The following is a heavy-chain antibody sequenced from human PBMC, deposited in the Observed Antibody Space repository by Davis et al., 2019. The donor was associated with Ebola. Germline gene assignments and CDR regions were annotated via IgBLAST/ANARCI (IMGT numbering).Heavy chain of an antibody. CDR2: INPSGGST. Sequence: ASVTVSCKASGYIFTSYYMHWVRQAPGQGREWLGIINPSGGSTSYAQKFQGRVTMTRDTSTSTVYMELSSLRSEDTAVYYCAREAGSGWYSWFDPWGQGTLVTVSS. D-gene: IGHD6-19*01. CDR1: GYIFTSYY. CDR3: AREAGSGWYSWFDP. J-gene: IGHJ5*02. V-gene: IGHV1-46*01.